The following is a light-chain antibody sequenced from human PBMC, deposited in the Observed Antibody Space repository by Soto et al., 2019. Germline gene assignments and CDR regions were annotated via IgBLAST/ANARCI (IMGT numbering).Light chain of an antibody. CDR3: QQIYSTAAA. J-gene: IGKJ2*01. CDR1: QSISSY. Sequence: DIQMTQSPSSLSASVGDRGTITCRASQSISSYLNWYQQKPGKAPKLLIYAASSLQSGVPSRFSGSGSGTDFTLTISSQQPEDFATDYCQQIYSTAAAVGQVTKVEIK. CDR2: AAS. V-gene: IGKV1-39*01.